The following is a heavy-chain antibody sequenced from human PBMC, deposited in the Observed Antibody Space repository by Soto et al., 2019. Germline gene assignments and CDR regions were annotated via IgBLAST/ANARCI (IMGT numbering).Heavy chain of an antibody. CDR2: INPAGTIT. V-gene: IGHV3-74*01. Sequence: PGGSLRLSCAASGFPFSHYWMHWVRQTPGKGLVWVSRINPAGTITNYADSVEGRFTISRDNADSALFLQMNSLSAEDTAIYYCTSDTLGLRDTWGQGTLVTVS. D-gene: IGHD3-3*01. J-gene: IGHJ5*02. CDR3: TSDTLGLRDT. CDR1: GFPFSHYW.